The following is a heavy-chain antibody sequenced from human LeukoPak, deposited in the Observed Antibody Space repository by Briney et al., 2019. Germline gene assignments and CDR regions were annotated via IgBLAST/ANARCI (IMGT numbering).Heavy chain of an antibody. V-gene: IGHV3-23*01. Sequence: GGSLRLSCAASGFTFSSYSMKWVRQAPGKGLEWVSAISGSGGSTYYADSVKGRFTISRDNSKNTLYLQMNSLRAEDTAVYYCAKDPYGDYDPAFDYWGQGTLVTVSS. D-gene: IGHD4-17*01. CDR2: ISGSGGST. CDR1: GFTFSSYS. J-gene: IGHJ4*02. CDR3: AKDPYGDYDPAFDY.